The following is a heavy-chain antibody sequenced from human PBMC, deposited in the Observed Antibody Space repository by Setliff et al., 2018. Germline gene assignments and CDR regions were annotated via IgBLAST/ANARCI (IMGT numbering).Heavy chain of an antibody. CDR1: GFTFSSFA. V-gene: IGHV3-23*01. CDR2: INVGGTNT. CDR3: AKDKDVRVDYFDY. J-gene: IGHJ4*02. Sequence: GGSLRLSCAASGFTFSSFAMSWVRQAPGKGLEWVSIINVGGTNTYYRDSVKGRFTISRDNSKSTLYLQMNSLRAEDTAIYYCAKDKDVRVDYFDYWGPGTLVTVSS. D-gene: IGHD3-10*01.